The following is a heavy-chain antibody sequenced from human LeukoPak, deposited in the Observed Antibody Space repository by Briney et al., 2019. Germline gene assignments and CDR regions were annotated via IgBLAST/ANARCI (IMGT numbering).Heavy chain of an antibody. CDR2: ISSSSSYI. CDR1: GFTFSSYS. D-gene: IGHD3-22*01. CDR3: ARDRGTYDSSGYYDY. V-gene: IGHV3-21*01. J-gene: IGHJ4*02. Sequence: GGSLRLSCAASGFTFSSYSMNWVRQAPGKGLEWVSSISSSSSYIYYADSVKGRFTIPRDNAKNSLYLQMNSLRAEDTAVYYCARDRGTYDSSGYYDYWGQGTLVTVSS.